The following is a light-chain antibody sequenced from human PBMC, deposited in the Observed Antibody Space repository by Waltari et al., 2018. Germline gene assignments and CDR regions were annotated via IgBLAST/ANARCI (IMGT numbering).Light chain of an antibody. Sequence: QSVLTQPPSVSGAPGQTVTISCTGGNANIGSGYDVHWYQCLPGISPKLIVYDDNIGPSWGPDLFSCSKSGTSSSLAITGLQAEDEAEYYCQSYDSGLSARGFGGGTKLTVL. CDR1: NANIGSGYD. CDR3: QSYDSGLSARG. J-gene: IGLJ3*02. CDR2: DDN. V-gene: IGLV1-40*01.